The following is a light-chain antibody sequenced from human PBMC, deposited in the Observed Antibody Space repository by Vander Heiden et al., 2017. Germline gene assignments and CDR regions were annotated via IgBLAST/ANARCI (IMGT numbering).Light chain of an antibody. CDR3: CAYAVSYTLV. Sequence: QSALTQPRSVSGSPGQSVTIPCTGTSSDVGGYNYVSWYQQHPGKAPKLMIYDVSKRPSGVPDRFSGSKSGNTASLTISGLQAEDEADYYCCAYAVSYTLVFGGGTKLTVL. CDR1: SSDVGGYNY. CDR2: DVS. V-gene: IGLV2-11*01. J-gene: IGLJ3*02.